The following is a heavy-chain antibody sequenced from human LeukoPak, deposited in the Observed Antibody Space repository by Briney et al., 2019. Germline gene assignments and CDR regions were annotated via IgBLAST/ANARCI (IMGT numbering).Heavy chain of an antibody. Sequence: GASVKVSCKASGYTFTRYGISWVRQAPGQGLEWMGWISAYNGNTDYAQKLHGRVTLTTGTSTSTAYMELRSLRSDDTAVYYCARGGLDILTGYPHDYWGQGTLVTVSS. CDR2: ISAYNGNT. CDR1: GYTFTRYG. D-gene: IGHD3-9*01. CDR3: ARGGLDILTGYPHDY. V-gene: IGHV1-18*01. J-gene: IGHJ4*02.